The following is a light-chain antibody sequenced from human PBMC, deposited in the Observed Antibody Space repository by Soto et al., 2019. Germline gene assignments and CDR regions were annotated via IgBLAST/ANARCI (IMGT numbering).Light chain of an antibody. V-gene: IGLV2-23*01. Sequence: QSVLTQPASVSGSPGQSITISCTGTSSDVGNYNLVSWYQQYPGKAPKLMIYEGGKRPSGVSNRFSGSKSGNTASLTISGCEAEDEGDYYCCSFALRCTVIFGGGTKLTVL. CDR2: EGG. J-gene: IGLJ2*01. CDR1: SSDVGNYNL. CDR3: CSFALRCTVI.